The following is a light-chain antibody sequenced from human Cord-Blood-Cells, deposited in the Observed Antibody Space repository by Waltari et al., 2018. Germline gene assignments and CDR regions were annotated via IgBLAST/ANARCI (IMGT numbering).Light chain of an antibody. V-gene: IGKV3-15*01. CDR2: GAS. J-gene: IGKJ2*01. CDR3: QQYNNWPLYT. Sequence: EIVITQSPSTLSVSPGERATLSCSASQSVSSNLAWYQQKPGQAPRLLIYGASTRATGIPARFSGSGSGTEFTLTISSLQSEDFAVYYCQQYNNWPLYTFGQGTKLEIK. CDR1: QSVSSN.